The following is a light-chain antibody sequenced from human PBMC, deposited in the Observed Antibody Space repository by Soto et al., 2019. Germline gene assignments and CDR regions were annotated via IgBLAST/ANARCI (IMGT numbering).Light chain of an antibody. CDR3: SAYSDIATEV. CDR1: SGDVGAYIY. CDR2: EVN. Sequence: QSVLTQPASVSGSPGQSITISVGRTSGDVGAYIYVCWYQQCPGKAPKLILYEVNKRPSGVSNRFSGSTSGTTASLTISGLQPEDEADYYCSAYSDIATEVFGTGTKVTVL. J-gene: IGLJ1*01. V-gene: IGLV2-14*03.